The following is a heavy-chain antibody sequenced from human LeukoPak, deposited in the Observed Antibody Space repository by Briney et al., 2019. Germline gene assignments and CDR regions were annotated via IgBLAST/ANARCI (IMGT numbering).Heavy chain of an antibody. CDR1: GFTFNTYA. V-gene: IGHV3-64*01. J-gene: IGHJ4*02. D-gene: IGHD2-15*01. Sequence: GGSLRLSCAASGFTFNTYAMHWVRQAPGKGLEFVSSISSSGGNKYYANSVKGRFTISRDDSKNTLYLQMGSLRPEDMAVYYCARASGRGLYYFDYWGQGTLVTVSS. CDR2: ISSSGGNK. CDR3: ARASGRGLYYFDY.